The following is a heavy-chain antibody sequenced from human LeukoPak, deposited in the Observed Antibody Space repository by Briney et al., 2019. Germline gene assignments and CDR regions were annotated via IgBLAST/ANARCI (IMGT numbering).Heavy chain of an antibody. D-gene: IGHD6-6*01. CDR1: GYTFTSYY. Sequence: GASVKVSCKASGYTFTSYYMHWVRQAPGQGLEWMGIINPSGGSTSYAQKFQGRVTMTRDMSTSTVYMELSSLRSEDTAVYYCARDRTPIAARPYHAFDIWGQGTTVTVSS. J-gene: IGHJ3*02. CDR2: INPSGGST. V-gene: IGHV1-46*01. CDR3: ARDRTPIAARPYHAFDI.